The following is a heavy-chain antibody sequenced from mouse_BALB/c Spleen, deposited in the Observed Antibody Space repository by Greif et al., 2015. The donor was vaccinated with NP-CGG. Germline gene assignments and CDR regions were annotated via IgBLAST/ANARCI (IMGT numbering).Heavy chain of an antibody. J-gene: IGHJ4*01. D-gene: IGHD2-4*01. CDR1: GYTFSSYW. CDR3: ARWEGYDYDVSY. CDR2: ILPGSGST. Sequence: QVHVKQSGAELMKPGASVKISCKATGYTFSSYWIEWVKQRPGRGLEWIGEILPGSGSTNYNEKFKGKATFTADTSSNTAYMQLSSLTSEDSAVYYCARWEGYDYDVSYWGQGTSVTVSS. V-gene: IGHV1-9*01.